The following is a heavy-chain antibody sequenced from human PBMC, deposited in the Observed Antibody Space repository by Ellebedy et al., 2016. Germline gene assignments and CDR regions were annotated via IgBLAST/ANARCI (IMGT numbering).Heavy chain of an antibody. V-gene: IGHV4-59*08. CDR2: IYYSGST. D-gene: IGHD5-12*01. CDR3: ARHSVATMELDY. Sequence: SETLSLTCTVSGDSISSYYWSWIRQPPGKGLEWIGYIYYSGSTNYNPSLKSRVTISVDTSKNQFSLKLSSVTAADTAVYYCARHSVATMELDYWGQGTLVTVSS. J-gene: IGHJ4*02. CDR1: GDSISSYY.